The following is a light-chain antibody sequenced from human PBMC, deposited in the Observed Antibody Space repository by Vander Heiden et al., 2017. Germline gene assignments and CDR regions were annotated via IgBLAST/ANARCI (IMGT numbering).Light chain of an antibody. CDR1: SSNIGAFYN. J-gene: IGLJ1*01. V-gene: IGLV1-40*01. CDR3: QSYDSSLSAYV. Sequence: QSALTQPPSVSGAPGQRVTISCAGSSSNIGAFYNVQWYQQLPGTAPKLLIYGNSNRPSGVPDRLSGSRSGTSASLVITGLQAEDEADYYCQSYDSSLSAYVFGTGTKVTVL. CDR2: GNS.